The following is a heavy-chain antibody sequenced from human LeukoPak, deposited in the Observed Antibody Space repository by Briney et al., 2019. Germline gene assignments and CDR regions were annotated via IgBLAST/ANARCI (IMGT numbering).Heavy chain of an antibody. Sequence: GGSLRLSCAASGFTFSSYGMHWVRQAPGKGLEWVAVIWYDGSNKYYADSVKGRFTISRDNSKNTLYLQMNSLRAEDTAVHYCARGPTRSGSYYYFDYWGQGTLVTVSS. CDR3: ARGPTRSGSYYYFDY. CDR1: GFTFSSYG. V-gene: IGHV3-33*01. D-gene: IGHD1-26*01. CDR2: IWYDGSNK. J-gene: IGHJ4*02.